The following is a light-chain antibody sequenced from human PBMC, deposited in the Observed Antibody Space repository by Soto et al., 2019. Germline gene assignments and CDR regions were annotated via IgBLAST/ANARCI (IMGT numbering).Light chain of an antibody. CDR1: SSDVGSYNL. Sequence: QSALTQPASVSGSPGQSITISCTGTSSDVGSYNLVSWYQQHPGKAPKLMIYEGNKRPSGVSNRFSGSKSANTASLTISGLQTEDEAAYYCCSYAGTNTFVFGTGTQLTVL. CDR3: CSYAGTNTFV. V-gene: IGLV2-23*01. CDR2: EGN. J-gene: IGLJ1*01.